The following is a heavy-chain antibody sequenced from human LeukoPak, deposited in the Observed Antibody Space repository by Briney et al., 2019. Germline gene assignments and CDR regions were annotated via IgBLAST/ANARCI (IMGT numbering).Heavy chain of an antibody. CDR1: GFTFSGHS. CDR3: ARVSQVDDYYDSAVQDAMDL. Sequence: GGSLRLSCAASGFTFSGHSVNWVRQAPGTGLEWVSSISSGSSYIFYADSVKGRFTISRDNAKNSVYLQMNNLRGDDTAVYYCARVSQVDDYYDSAVQDAMDLWGQGTMVIVSS. V-gene: IGHV3-21*01. J-gene: IGHJ3*01. CDR2: ISSGSSYI. D-gene: IGHD3-22*01.